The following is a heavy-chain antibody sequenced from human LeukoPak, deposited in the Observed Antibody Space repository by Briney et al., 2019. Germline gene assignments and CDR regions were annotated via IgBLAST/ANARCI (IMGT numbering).Heavy chain of an antibody. J-gene: IGHJ2*01. CDR2: ISHDGSNP. D-gene: IGHD1-7*01. CDR1: GFSFSTYG. Sequence: GGSLRLSCGASGFSFSTYGIHWVRQAPGKGLEWVAFISHDGSNPYFADSVKGRFTISRDNSMNTLFLQMNSLRPEDTAVYYSAREGRGTRSYWYFDLWGRGTLVGVCS. V-gene: IGHV3-30*02. CDR3: AREGRGTRSYWYFDL.